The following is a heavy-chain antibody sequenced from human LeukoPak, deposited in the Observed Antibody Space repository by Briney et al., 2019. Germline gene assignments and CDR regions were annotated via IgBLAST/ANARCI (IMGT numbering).Heavy chain of an antibody. D-gene: IGHD3-22*01. CDR1: GGSISSSSYY. CDR2: IYYSGST. Sequence: PSETLSLTCTVSGGSISSSSYYWGWIRQPPGKGLEWIGSIYYSGSTYYNPSLKSRVTISVDTSKNQFSLKLSSVTAADTAVYYCARDRDSSGYYYPGPTDAFDIWGQGTMVTVSS. J-gene: IGHJ3*02. V-gene: IGHV4-39*07. CDR3: ARDRDSSGYYYPGPTDAFDI.